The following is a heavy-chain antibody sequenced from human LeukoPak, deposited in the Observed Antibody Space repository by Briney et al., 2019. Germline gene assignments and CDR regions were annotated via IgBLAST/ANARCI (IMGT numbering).Heavy chain of an antibody. D-gene: IGHD4-17*01. CDR3: AEDRSGDYGWFDP. CDR2: IYYSGTT. J-gene: IGHJ5*02. V-gene: IGHV4-59*01. Sequence: SETLSLTCTVSGGSITTSYWSWIRQPPGKGLEWLGYIYYSGTTRYSPSLKSRLTMSVDRSMNQSSLRLNSVTAADTAVYYCAEDRSGDYGWFDPWGQGILVTVSS. CDR1: GGSITTSY.